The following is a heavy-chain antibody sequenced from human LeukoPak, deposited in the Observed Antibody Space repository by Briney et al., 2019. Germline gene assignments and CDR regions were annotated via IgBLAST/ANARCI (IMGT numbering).Heavy chain of an antibody. J-gene: IGHJ6*02. CDR1: GFTFDDYA. Sequence: GGSLGLSCAASGFTFDDYAMHWVRQAPGKGLEWVSGISWNSGSIGYADSVKGRFTISRDNAKNSLYLQMNSLRAEDTALYYCAKDFKAVAGGMDVWGQGTTVTVSS. CDR2: ISWNSGSI. V-gene: IGHV3-9*01. CDR3: AKDFKAVAGGMDV. D-gene: IGHD6-19*01.